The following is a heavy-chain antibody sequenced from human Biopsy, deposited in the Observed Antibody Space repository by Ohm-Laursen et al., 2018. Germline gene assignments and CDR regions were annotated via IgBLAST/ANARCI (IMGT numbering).Heavy chain of an antibody. V-gene: IGHV1-8*01. CDR1: GYTFTSHD. J-gene: IGHJ4*02. CDR2: MSPNTGNT. Sequence: ASSENASCNASGYTFTSHDINWGRQATGQGLEWMGWMSPNTGNTVYAQRFQDRVTMTSDTSTRQAYMELTSLTSDDTAVYFCARWETPLGRSLDSWGQGTLVAVSS. CDR3: ARWETPLGRSLDS. D-gene: IGHD1-26*01.